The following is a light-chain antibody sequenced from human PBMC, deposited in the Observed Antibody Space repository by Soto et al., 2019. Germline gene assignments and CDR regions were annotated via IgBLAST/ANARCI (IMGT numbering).Light chain of an antibody. CDR1: QGISSA. CDR3: QQFNSYPFT. CDR2: DAS. J-gene: IGKJ3*01. Sequence: AIQLTQSPSSLSASVGDRVTITCRASQGISSALAWYQQKPGKAPKLLIYDASSLESGVPSRFSGSESGTDFTLTISSLQPEDFATYYCQQFNSYPFTFCPGTKVDIK. V-gene: IGKV1-13*02.